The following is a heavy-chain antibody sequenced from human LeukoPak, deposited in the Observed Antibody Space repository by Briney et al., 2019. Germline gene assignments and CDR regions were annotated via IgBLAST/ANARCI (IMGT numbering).Heavy chain of an antibody. V-gene: IGHV4-59*01. CDR1: GGSIGGYY. Sequence: PSETLSLSCTVSGGSIGGYYWSWIRQPPEKGLEWVADIYHTGRTSYSPAPKRGLTISVDTSKKQISLKLNSVTAADTAVYYRARDRTAAGIDTFDIWGQGTMVTVSS. CDR2: IYHTGRT. D-gene: IGHD6-19*01. J-gene: IGHJ3*02. CDR3: ARDRTAAGIDTFDI.